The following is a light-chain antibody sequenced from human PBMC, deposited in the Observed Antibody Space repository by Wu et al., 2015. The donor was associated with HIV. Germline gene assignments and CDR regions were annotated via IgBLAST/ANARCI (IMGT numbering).Light chain of an antibody. CDR2: GAS. Sequence: IVLTQSPGTLSLSPGERATLSCRASQSVSSNYLAWYQQKLGQAPRLLIYGASSRATGIPDRFSGSGSGTDFTLTISRLEPEDFAVYYCQQYGSSPPCTFGQGTKLEIK. J-gene: IGKJ2*02. CDR3: QQYGSSPPCT. V-gene: IGKV3-20*01. CDR1: QSVSSNY.